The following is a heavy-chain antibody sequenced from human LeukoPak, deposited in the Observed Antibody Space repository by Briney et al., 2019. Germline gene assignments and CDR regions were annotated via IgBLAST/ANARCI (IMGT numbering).Heavy chain of an antibody. CDR1: GFTFSSYW. CDR2: IKQAGSEK. CDR3: ARPTVRCV. J-gene: IGHJ6*02. V-gene: IGHV3-7*01. Sequence: GGSMRLSCAASGFTFSSYWMSWVRQAPGKGLEWVANIKQAGSEKYYVDSVRGRFTISRDNSKNSLYLQINSLRAEDTAVYYCARPTVRCVWGQGTTVTVSS. D-gene: IGHD4-17*01.